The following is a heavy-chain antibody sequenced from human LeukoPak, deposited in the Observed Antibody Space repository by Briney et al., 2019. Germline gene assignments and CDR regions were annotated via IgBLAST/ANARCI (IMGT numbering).Heavy chain of an antibody. J-gene: IGHJ4*02. CDR1: GFTFSSYS. V-gene: IGHV3-48*04. Sequence: GGSLRLSCAASGFTFSSYSMNWVRQAPGKGLEWVSYISSSSSTIYYADSVKGRFTISRDNAKNSLYLQMNSLRAEDTAVYYCATLAAAPHFDYWGQGTLVTVSS. CDR3: ATLAAAPHFDY. D-gene: IGHD6-13*01. CDR2: ISSSSSTI.